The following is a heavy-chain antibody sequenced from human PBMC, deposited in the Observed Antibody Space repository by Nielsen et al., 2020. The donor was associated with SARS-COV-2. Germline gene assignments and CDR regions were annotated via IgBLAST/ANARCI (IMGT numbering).Heavy chain of an antibody. Sequence: SETLSLTCAVYGGSFSGYYWSWIRQPPGKGLEWIGEINHSGSTNYNPSLKSRVTISVDTSKNQFFLKLSSVTAADTAVYYCARDRWQQLVPTYWGQGTLVTVSS. CDR1: GGSFSGYY. V-gene: IGHV4-34*01. CDR2: INHSGST. CDR3: ARDRWQQLVPTY. D-gene: IGHD6-13*01. J-gene: IGHJ4*02.